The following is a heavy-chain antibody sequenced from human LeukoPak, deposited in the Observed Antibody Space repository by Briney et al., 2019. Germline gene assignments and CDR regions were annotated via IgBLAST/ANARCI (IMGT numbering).Heavy chain of an antibody. V-gene: IGHV4-39*01. Sequence: SETLSLTCTVSGGSISSSSFYWGWIRQPPGKGLEWIGIISYSGSTYYNPSLKSRVTISVDTSKNQFSLKLSSVTAADTAVYYCARSLYSSSWYRGNDYWGQGTLVTVSS. D-gene: IGHD6-13*01. CDR2: ISYSGST. CDR1: GGSISSSSFY. CDR3: ARSLYSSSWYRGNDY. J-gene: IGHJ4*02.